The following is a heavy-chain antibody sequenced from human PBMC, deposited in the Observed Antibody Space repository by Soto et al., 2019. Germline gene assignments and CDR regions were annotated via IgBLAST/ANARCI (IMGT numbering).Heavy chain of an antibody. CDR1: GGSFSGYY. Sequence: QVQLQQWGAGLLKPSETLSLTCAVYGGSFSGYYWSWIRQPPGKGLEWIGEINHSGSTNYNPSLKSRVTMSVDTSKNQFSLQLSSVTAADTAVYYCARGRARYCSSTSCYGWRLNWFDPWGQGTLVTVSS. D-gene: IGHD2-2*01. V-gene: IGHV4-34*01. J-gene: IGHJ5*02. CDR2: INHSGST. CDR3: ARGRARYCSSTSCYGWRLNWFDP.